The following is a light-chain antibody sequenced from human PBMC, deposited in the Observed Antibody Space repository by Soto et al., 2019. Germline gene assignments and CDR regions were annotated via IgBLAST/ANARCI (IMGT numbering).Light chain of an antibody. V-gene: IGKV1-8*01. CDR1: QGISSY. J-gene: IGKJ4*01. CDR3: QQYYSYPPT. Sequence: AIRMTQSPSSLSASTGDRVTITCRASQGISSYLAWYQQKPGKAPKLLIYAASTLQSGVPSRFSGSGSGTDFTLTISCLPSEDFATYYCQQYYSYPPTFGGGTKVE. CDR2: AAS.